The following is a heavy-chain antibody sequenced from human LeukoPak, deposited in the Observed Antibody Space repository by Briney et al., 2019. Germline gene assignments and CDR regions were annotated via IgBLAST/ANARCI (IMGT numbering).Heavy chain of an antibody. CDR2: IYSGGSI. CDR1: GFTVSSNY. D-gene: IGHD5-24*01. CDR3: VARSDY. V-gene: IGHV3-66*01. J-gene: IGHJ4*02. Sequence: GGSLRLSCAASGFTVSSNYMSWVRQAPGKGLEWVSVIYSGGSIYYADSVKGRFTISRDNSKNTLYLQMNSLRAEDTAVYYGVARSDYWGQGTLVTVSS.